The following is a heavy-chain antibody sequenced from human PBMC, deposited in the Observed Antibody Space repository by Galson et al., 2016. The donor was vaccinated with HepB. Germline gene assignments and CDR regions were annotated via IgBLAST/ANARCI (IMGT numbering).Heavy chain of an antibody. CDR2: INESGNT. CDR3: ARGRRVRGVHTRFNWIDP. CDR1: GGSFSGYY. D-gene: IGHD3-10*01. Sequence: SETLSLTCAVYGGSFSGYYWTWIRQPPGKGLEWIGEINESGNTKYIPSLKSRITISVDTSKNQFSLKLSYVTAADTAVYYCARGRRVRGVHTRFNWIDPRGQGSLVTVSS. V-gene: IGHV4-34*01. J-gene: IGHJ5*02.